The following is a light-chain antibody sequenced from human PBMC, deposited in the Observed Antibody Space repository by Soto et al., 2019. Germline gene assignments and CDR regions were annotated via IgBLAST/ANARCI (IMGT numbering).Light chain of an antibody. CDR3: QQDNSYPLT. Sequence: DIQLPQSPSFLSASVGDRVTITCRASQGISSYLAWYQQKPGQAPKLLIYVASTLQSGVPSRFSGSGSGTEFALTISSLQPEDFATYYCQQDNSYPLTFGGGTTVEIK. J-gene: IGKJ4*01. CDR2: VAS. V-gene: IGKV1-9*01. CDR1: QGISSY.